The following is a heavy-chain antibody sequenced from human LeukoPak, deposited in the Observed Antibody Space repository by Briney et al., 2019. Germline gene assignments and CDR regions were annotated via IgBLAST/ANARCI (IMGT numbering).Heavy chain of an antibody. V-gene: IGHV3-23*01. Sequence: GGSLRLSCAASGFTFSSYAMNWVRQAPVKGLEWVSGISGSGRDTYYGDSVKGRFTISRDNSKNSVYLQMNSLRADDTAVYYCTKGTTVTQDPDYWGQGTLVTVSS. CDR1: GFTFSSYA. CDR3: TKGTTVTQDPDY. D-gene: IGHD4-17*01. CDR2: ISGSGRDT. J-gene: IGHJ4*02.